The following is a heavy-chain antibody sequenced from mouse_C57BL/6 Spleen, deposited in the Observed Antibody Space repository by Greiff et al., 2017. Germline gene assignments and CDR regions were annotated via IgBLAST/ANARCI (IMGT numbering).Heavy chain of an antibody. Sequence: EVKLVESGGGLVKPGGSLKLSCAASGFTFSSYAMSWVRQTPEKRLEWVATISDGGSYTYYPDNVKGRFTISRDNAKNNLYLQMSHLKSEDTAMYYCARGADYYGSSPFAYWGQGTLVTVSA. D-gene: IGHD1-1*01. J-gene: IGHJ3*01. CDR1: GFTFSSYA. CDR3: ARGADYYGSSPFAY. V-gene: IGHV5-4*03. CDR2: ISDGGSYT.